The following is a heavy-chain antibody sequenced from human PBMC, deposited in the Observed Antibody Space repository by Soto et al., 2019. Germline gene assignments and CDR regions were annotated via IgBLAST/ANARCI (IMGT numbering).Heavy chain of an antibody. CDR2: ISYDGSNK. V-gene: IGHV3-30*03. J-gene: IGHJ4*02. CDR3: ARYSGKYQGPIDY. D-gene: IGHD1-26*01. Sequence: QVQLVESGGGVVQPGRSLRLSCAASGFTFSHYGIHWVRQAPGKGLEWLAVISYDGSNKHYADSVKGRFTVSSDNSKNTLYLQMNSLRAEDTAVYFWARYSGKYQGPIDYWGQGTLVTVSS. CDR1: GFTFSHYG.